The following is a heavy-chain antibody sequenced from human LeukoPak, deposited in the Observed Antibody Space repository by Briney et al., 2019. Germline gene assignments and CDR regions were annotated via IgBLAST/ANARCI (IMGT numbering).Heavy chain of an antibody. D-gene: IGHD4-17*01. CDR2: ISYSGST. Sequence: ASETLSLTCTVSGGSISSYYWSWIRQPPGKGLEWIGYISYSGSTNYNPSLKSRVTISVDTSKNQFSLKLSSVTAADTAVYYCARDHDYGDSDAFDIWGQGTMVTVSS. V-gene: IGHV4-59*01. CDR1: GGSISSYY. CDR3: ARDHDYGDSDAFDI. J-gene: IGHJ3*02.